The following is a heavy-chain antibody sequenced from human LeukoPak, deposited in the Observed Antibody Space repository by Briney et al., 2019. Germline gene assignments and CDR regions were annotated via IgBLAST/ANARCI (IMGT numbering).Heavy chain of an antibody. CDR2: ISGSGGGT. CDR1: GFTFSSYA. J-gene: IGHJ4*02. D-gene: IGHD3-3*01. Sequence: GGSLRLSCAASGFTFSSYAMSWVRQAPGKGLEWVSAISGSGGGTYYADSVKGRFTISRDNSKNTLYLQMNSLRAEDTAVYYCAKDHPYYDFWSGYRDYWGQGTLVTVSS. CDR3: AKDHPYYDFWSGYRDY. V-gene: IGHV3-23*01.